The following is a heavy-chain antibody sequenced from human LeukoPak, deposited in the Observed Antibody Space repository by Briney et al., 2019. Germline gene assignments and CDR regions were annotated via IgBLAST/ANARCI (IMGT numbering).Heavy chain of an antibody. Sequence: HTGGSLRLSCAASGFTFSSYAMSWVRQAPGKGLEWASYISSSGSTIYYADSVKGRFTISRDNSRNTMYLQMNSLRAEDAAVYYCAKAPVTSCRGAFCYPFDSWGQGTVVTVSS. CDR2: ISSSGSTI. CDR1: GFTFSSYA. CDR3: AKAPVTSCRGAFCYPFDS. J-gene: IGHJ4*02. D-gene: IGHD2-15*01. V-gene: IGHV3-48*04.